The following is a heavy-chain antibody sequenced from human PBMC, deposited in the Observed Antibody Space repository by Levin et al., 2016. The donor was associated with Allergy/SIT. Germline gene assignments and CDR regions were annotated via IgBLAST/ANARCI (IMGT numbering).Heavy chain of an antibody. Sequence: GESLKISCAASGFTFSRFSMNWVRQAPGKGLEWVSSISSVSTYINYADSVKGRFTISRDNAKNSLYLQMNSLRAEDTAVYYCAREPTPSYYYDSNDAFDYWGQGTLVTVSS. CDR1: GFTFSRFS. J-gene: IGHJ4*02. V-gene: IGHV3-21*01. CDR2: ISSVSTYI. CDR3: AREPTPSYYYDSNDAFDY. D-gene: IGHD3-22*01.